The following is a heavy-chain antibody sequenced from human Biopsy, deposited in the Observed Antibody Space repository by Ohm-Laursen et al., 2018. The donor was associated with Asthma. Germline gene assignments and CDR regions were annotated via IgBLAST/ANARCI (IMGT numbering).Heavy chain of an antibody. V-gene: IGHV3-53*01. J-gene: IGHJ4*02. CDR2: IYSGGTS. D-gene: IGHD3-22*01. CDR3: ARGDSSNWSHYYFDY. CDR1: GFAVSRDY. Sequence: ETLSLTCAASGFAVSRDYMFWVRPAPGKGLEWVSVIYSGGTSHTADSVRGRFTISRDYSKNTLYLQMHSLRAEDTAVYYCARGDSSNWSHYYFDYWGQGTLVTVSS.